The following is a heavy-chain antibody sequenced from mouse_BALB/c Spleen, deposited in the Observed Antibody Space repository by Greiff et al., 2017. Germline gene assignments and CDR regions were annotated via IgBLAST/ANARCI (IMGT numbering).Heavy chain of an antibody. V-gene: IGHV1-55*01. CDR1: GYNFTNYW. J-gene: IGHJ4*01. CDR2: IYPGSGST. CDR3: TKRGGFLGAMDY. Sequence: QVQLQQPGAELVKPGTSVKLSCKASGYNFTNYWINWVKLRPGQGLEWIGDIYPGSGSTNYNEKFKSKATLTADKSSSTAYMELRSLTSEDSAVYYSTKRGGFLGAMDYWGQGTSVTVSS.